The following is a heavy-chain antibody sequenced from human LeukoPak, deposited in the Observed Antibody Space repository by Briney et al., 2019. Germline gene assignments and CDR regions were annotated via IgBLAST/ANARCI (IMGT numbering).Heavy chain of an antibody. Sequence: SETLSLTCTVSHGSISDNSYYWGWIRQPPGKGLGWIGSVSYSGSTYYNPSLKSRVTISLDTSKNQFSLKLTSMTAADTAVYFCARDNVVDATSGIDYWGQGTLVTVSS. CDR2: VSYSGST. D-gene: IGHD1-26*01. J-gene: IGHJ4*02. CDR1: HGSISDNSYY. V-gene: IGHV4-39*07. CDR3: ARDNVVDATSGIDY.